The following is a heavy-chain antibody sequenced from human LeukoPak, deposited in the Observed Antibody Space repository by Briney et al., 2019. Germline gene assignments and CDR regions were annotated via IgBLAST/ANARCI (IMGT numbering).Heavy chain of an antibody. CDR3: ARVYSSTGRYGMDV. Sequence: GASVKVSCKASGYTFTSYDINWVRQATGQGLEWMGWMNPNSGNTGYAQKFQGRVTMTRNTSISTAYMELSSLRSEDTAVYYCARVYSSTGRYGMDVWGQGTTVTVSS. J-gene: IGHJ6*02. CDR2: MNPNSGNT. V-gene: IGHV1-8*01. CDR1: GYTFTSYD. D-gene: IGHD2-15*01.